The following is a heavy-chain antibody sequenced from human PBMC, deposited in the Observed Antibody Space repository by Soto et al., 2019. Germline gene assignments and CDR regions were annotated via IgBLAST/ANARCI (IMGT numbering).Heavy chain of an antibody. V-gene: IGHV4-34*01. D-gene: IGHD2-2*02. CDR2: INHSGST. J-gene: IGHJ6*02. Sequence: SETLSLTCAVYGGSFSGYYWSWIRQPPGKGLEWVGEINHSGSTNYNPSLKSRVTISVDTSKNQFSLKLSSVTAADTAVYYCARGAPAAIRRYYYYGMDVWGQGTTVTVSS. CDR1: GGSFSGYY. CDR3: ARGAPAAIRRYYYYGMDV.